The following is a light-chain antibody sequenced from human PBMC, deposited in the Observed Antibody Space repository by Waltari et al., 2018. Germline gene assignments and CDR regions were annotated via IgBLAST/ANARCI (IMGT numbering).Light chain of an antibody. CDR2: SAS. Sequence: VLTQSPGTLSLSPGERATLSCRASQSVSKYLAWYQQRPGQAPRLLIYSASTRATGVPDRFSGSGFGTDFSLTISRLEPEDFAVYYCQNHERLPATFGQGTKVEIK. CDR3: QNHERLPAT. J-gene: IGKJ1*01. V-gene: IGKV3-20*01. CDR1: QSVSKY.